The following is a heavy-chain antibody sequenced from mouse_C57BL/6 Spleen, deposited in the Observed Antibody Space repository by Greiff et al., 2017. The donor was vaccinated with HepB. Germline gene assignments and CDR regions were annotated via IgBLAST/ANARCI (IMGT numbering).Heavy chain of an antibody. V-gene: IGHV1-74*01. D-gene: IGHD1-1*01. CDR1: GYTFTSYW. CDR2: IHPSDSDT. J-gene: IGHJ1*03. CDR3: AIEDLLRRRVGFFDV. Sequence: QVQLQQPGAELVKPGASVKVSCKASGYTFTSYWMHWVKQRPGQGLEWIGRIHPSDSDTNYNQKFKGKATLTVAKSSSTAYIQLSSLTSEDSAVYYCAIEDLLRRRVGFFDVWGTGTTVTVSS.